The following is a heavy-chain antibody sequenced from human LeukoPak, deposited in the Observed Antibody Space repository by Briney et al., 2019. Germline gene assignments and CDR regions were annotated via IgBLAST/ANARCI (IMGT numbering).Heavy chain of an antibody. J-gene: IGHJ3*02. CDR1: GYTFTGYY. CDR2: INPNSGGT. D-gene: IGHD3-22*01. V-gene: IGHV1-2*02. CDR3: ARVSVYYYDSSGYFFDAFDI. Sequence: ASVKVSCKASGYTFTGYYMHWVRQAPGQGLGWMGWINPNSGGTNYAQKFQGRVTMTRDTSISTAYMELSRLRSDDTAVYYCARVSVYYYDSSGYFFDAFDIWGQGTMVTVSS.